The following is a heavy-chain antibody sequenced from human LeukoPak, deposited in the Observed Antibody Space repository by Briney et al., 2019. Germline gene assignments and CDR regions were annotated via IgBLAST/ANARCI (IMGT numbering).Heavy chain of an antibody. CDR2: ISASGGSI. J-gene: IGHJ4*02. CDR3: ARGRERGPLDY. Sequence: GGSLRLSCAASGFTFSSYGMSWVRQTPEKGLEWVSGISASGGSIYYADSVKGRFTISRDNSKNTLYLQMNSLRAEDTAVYYCARGRERGPLDYWGQGTLVIVSS. V-gene: IGHV3-23*01. CDR1: GFTFSSYG.